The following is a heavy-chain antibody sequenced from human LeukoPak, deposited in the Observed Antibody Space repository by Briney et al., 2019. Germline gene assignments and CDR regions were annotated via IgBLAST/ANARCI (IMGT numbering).Heavy chain of an antibody. CDR3: ARVYSLSQPRNWFDP. CDR1: GGTFSSYA. D-gene: IGHD2-15*01. J-gene: IGHJ5*02. Sequence: ASVKVSCKASGGTFSSYAISWVRQAPGQGLEWMGGIIPIFGTANYAQKFQGRVTITTDESTSTAYMELSSLRSEDTAVYYCARVYSLSQPRNWFDPWGQGTLVTVSS. CDR2: IIPIFGTA. V-gene: IGHV1-69*05.